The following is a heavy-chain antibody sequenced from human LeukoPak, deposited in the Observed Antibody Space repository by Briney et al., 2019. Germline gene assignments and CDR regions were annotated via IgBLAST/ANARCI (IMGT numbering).Heavy chain of an antibody. Sequence: PSETLSLTCTVSGGSISSGGYYWSWIRQHPGKGLEWIGYIYYSGSTYYNPSLKSRVTISVDTSKNQFSLKLSSVTAADTAVYYCAGLGRYDFWSGYYPLYYYYYMDVWGKGTTVTVSS. V-gene: IGHV4-31*03. CDR2: IYYSGST. CDR1: GGSISSGGYY. D-gene: IGHD3-3*01. J-gene: IGHJ6*03. CDR3: AGLGRYDFWSGYYPLYYYYYMDV.